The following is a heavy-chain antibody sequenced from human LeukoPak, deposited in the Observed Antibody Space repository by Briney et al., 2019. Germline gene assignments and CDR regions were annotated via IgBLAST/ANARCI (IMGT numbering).Heavy chain of an antibody. D-gene: IGHD2-15*01. CDR1: GGSISSADYY. CDR3: ARGLVVVVAAPVCYGMDV. V-gene: IGHV4-31*03. CDR2: INYSGTT. J-gene: IGHJ6*02. Sequence: SQTLSLTCTVSGGSISSADYYWTWLRQPPGKGLEWIGYINYSGTTYYTPSLRSRVTISVDTSKNQFSLKLSSVTAADTAVYYCARGLVVVVAAPVCYGMDVWGQGTTVTVSS.